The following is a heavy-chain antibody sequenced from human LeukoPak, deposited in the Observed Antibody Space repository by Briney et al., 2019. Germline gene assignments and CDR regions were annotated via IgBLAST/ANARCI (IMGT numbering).Heavy chain of an antibody. CDR2: IYYSGST. CDR1: GGSISSHY. Sequence: SETLSLTCTVSGGSISSHYWSWIRQPPGQGLEWIGYIYYSGSTKYNPSLKSRVTISVDTSKNQFSLKVSSVTAADTAVYYCARDRGGYFDLWGRGTLVTVSS. CDR3: ARDRGGYFDL. V-gene: IGHV4-59*11. D-gene: IGHD4-17*01. J-gene: IGHJ2*01.